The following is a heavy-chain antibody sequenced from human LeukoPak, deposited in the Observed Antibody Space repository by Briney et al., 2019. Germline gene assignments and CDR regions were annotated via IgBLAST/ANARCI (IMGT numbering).Heavy chain of an antibody. J-gene: IGHJ6*03. CDR3: ARGGHYYYYMDV. V-gene: IGHV4-59*01. Sequence: PPETLSLTCTVSGGSISSYYWSWIRQPPGKGLEWIGYIYYSGSTNYNPSLKSRFTISVDTSKNQFSLKLSSVTAADTAVYYCARGGHYYYYMDVWGKGTTVTVSS. CDR1: GGSISSYY. D-gene: IGHD3-16*01. CDR2: IYYSGST.